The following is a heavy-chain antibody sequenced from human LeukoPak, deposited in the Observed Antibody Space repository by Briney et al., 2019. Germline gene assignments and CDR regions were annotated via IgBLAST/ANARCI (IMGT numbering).Heavy chain of an antibody. CDR3: ARQPIYGDYAPPVSYYGMDV. CDR2: IDPSDSYT. V-gene: IGHV5-10-1*01. Sequence: GESLKISCKGSGYSFTSYWISWVRQMPGKGLEWMGRIDPSDSYTNYSPSFQGHVTISADKSISTAYLQWSSLKASDTAMYYCARQPIYGDYAPPVSYYGMDVWGQGTTVTVSS. D-gene: IGHD4-17*01. CDR1: GYSFTSYW. J-gene: IGHJ6*02.